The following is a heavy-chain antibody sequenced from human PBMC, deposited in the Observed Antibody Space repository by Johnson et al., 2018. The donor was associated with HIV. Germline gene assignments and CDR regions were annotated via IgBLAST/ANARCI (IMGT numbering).Heavy chain of an antibody. Sequence: QVQLVESGGGVVQPGRSLRLSCAASGFTFSSYGMAWVRQAPGKGLEWVTAISFAGTNKYYADSVKGRFTISRDNAQNSLYLQMDNLRAEDSAVYYCARDGVYSSPHDAFDIWGQGTVVTVSS. D-gene: IGHD6-13*01. CDR3: ARDGVYSSPHDAFDI. V-gene: IGHV3-30*03. CDR2: ISFAGTNK. CDR1: GFTFSSYG. J-gene: IGHJ3*02.